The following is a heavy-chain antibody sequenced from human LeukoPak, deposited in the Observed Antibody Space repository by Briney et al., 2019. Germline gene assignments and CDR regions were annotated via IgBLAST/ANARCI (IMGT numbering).Heavy chain of an antibody. Sequence: ASVKVSCKASGYTFNGYYKHWVRQAPGQGLEWMGWINPNSGGTNYAQKFQGRVTMTRDTSISTAYMELSRLRADDTAMYYCARSSGWKYNIDYWGQGTLVTVSS. CDR3: ARSSGWKYNIDY. J-gene: IGHJ4*02. CDR1: GYTFNGYY. V-gene: IGHV1-2*02. CDR2: INPNSGGT. D-gene: IGHD6-19*01.